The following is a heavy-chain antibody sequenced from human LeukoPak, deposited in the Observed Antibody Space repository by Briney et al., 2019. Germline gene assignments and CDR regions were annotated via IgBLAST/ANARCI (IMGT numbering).Heavy chain of an antibody. Sequence: ASVTISCKTSGYAVSDYYMHWVRQAPGQGLEWMGWINPNSGGTNYAQRFEGRVTVTRDTSISTAYMELSRLRSDDTAVYYCARALSNLRLYYFDYWGQGALVTVSS. CDR3: ARALSNLRLYYFDY. J-gene: IGHJ4*02. D-gene: IGHD4-11*01. CDR2: INPNSGGT. V-gene: IGHV1-2*02. CDR1: GYAVSDYY.